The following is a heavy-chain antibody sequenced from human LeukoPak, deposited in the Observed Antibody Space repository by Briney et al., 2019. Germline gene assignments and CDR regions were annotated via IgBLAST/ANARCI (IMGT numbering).Heavy chain of an antibody. CDR3: ARCIRITPNDAFDI. J-gene: IGHJ3*02. CDR2: IYCSGST. V-gene: IGHV4-59*01. Sequence: SETLSLTCTVSGGSISSYYWSWIRQPPGKGLEWIGYIYCSGSTNYNPSLKSRVTISVDTSKNQFSLKLSSVTAADTAVYYCARCIRITPNDAFDIWGQGTMVTVSS. D-gene: IGHD3-10*01. CDR1: GGSISSYY.